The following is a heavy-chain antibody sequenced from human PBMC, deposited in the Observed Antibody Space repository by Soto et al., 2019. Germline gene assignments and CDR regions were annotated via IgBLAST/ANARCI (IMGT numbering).Heavy chain of an antibody. Sequence: EVQLVESGGGLVQPGRSQRLSCAASGFSFENYAMHWVRQAPGKGLEWVSGISWHSGNLGYADSVRGRFTISRDNAKNSLYLQMNSLRPEDTGLYYCAKDKVYSNYEHYFDYWGQGTLVTVSS. CDR2: ISWHSGNL. CDR3: AKDKVYSNYEHYFDY. D-gene: IGHD4-4*01. J-gene: IGHJ4*02. V-gene: IGHV3-9*01. CDR1: GFSFENYA.